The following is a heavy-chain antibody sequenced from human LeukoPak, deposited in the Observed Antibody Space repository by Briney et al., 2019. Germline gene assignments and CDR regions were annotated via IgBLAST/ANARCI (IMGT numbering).Heavy chain of an antibody. CDR2: IYSDNT. CDR3: ARGARQWLVLGYYYYYMDV. J-gene: IGHJ6*03. D-gene: IGHD6-19*01. V-gene: IGHV3-53*01. CDR1: GFTVSSNS. Sequence: PGGSLRLSCTVSGFTVSSNSMSRVRQAPGKGLEWVSFIYSDNTHYSDSVKGRFTISRDNSKNTLYLQMDSLRAEDTAVYYCARGARQWLVLGYYYYYMDVWGKGTTVTVSS.